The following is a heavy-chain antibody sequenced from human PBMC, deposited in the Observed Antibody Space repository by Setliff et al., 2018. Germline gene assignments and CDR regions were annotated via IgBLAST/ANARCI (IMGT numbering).Heavy chain of an antibody. V-gene: IGHV4-39*01. Sequence: SETLSLTCTVSGGSVSNSGFFWGWLRQAPGKGLEWIGNIYDSGSNNYNASLKSRLIITRDTSKNQISLKLTSVTAADTAVYFCARTGTYRYFDFWGQGTQVTVSS. CDR1: GGSVSNSGFF. CDR3: ARTGTYRYFDF. CDR2: IYDSGSN. D-gene: IGHD1-1*01. J-gene: IGHJ4*02.